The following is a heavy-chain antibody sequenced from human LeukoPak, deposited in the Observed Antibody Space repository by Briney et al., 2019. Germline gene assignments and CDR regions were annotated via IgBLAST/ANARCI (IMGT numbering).Heavy chain of an antibody. CDR2: IYYSGST. CDR3: ARAKIVVVQLDY. D-gene: IGHD3-22*01. Sequence: ESSQTLSLTCTVSGGSISSGGYYWSWIRQHPGKGLEWIGYIYYSGSTYYNPSLKSRVTISVDTSKNQFFLKLSSVTAADTAVYYCARAKIVVVQLDYWGQGTLVTVSS. V-gene: IGHV4-31*03. CDR1: GGSISSGGYY. J-gene: IGHJ4*02.